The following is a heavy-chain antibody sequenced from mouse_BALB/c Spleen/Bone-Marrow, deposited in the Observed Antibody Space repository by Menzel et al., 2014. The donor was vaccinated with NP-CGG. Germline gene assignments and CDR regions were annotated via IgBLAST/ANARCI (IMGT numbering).Heavy chain of an antibody. CDR1: GYTFTSYW. V-gene: IGHV1S22*01. CDR2: IYPGSGST. J-gene: IGHJ1*01. CDR3: TRGDGNYWYFDV. D-gene: IGHD2-1*01. Sequence: LQQSGSELVRPGASVKLSCKASGYTFTSYWMHWVKQRHGQGLEWIGNIYPGSGSTNYDEKFKSKGTLTVDTSSSPAFMHLSSLTSEASAVYYCTRGDGNYWYFDVWGAGTPVTVSS.